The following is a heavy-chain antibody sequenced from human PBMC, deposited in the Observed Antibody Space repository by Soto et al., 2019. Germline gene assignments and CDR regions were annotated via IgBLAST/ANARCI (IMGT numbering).Heavy chain of an antibody. CDR3: VAGHQFFEY. D-gene: IGHD6-19*01. CDR2: ISYDGSNK. Sequence: PGGSLRLACAASGVSVWSYVMQGVRQAPGKGLEWVAVISYDGSNKYYADSVKDRFTISRDNSKKTLYLQMNSLRADDTAVYYIVAGHQFFEYCGQGTLDTVSP. J-gene: IGHJ4*02. CDR1: GVSVWSYV. V-gene: IGHV3-30*03.